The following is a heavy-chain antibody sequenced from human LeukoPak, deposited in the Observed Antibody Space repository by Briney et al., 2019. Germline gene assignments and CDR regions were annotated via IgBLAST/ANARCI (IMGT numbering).Heavy chain of an antibody. J-gene: IGHJ4*02. CDR3: ARGAPVFNWNYLSARRKYYFDY. CDR2: INADNGNT. D-gene: IGHD1-7*01. Sequence: ASVKVSCKASGYTFTSYAMHWVRQAPGQRLEWMGWINADNGNTKYSQKFQGRVTITRDTSASTAYMELSSLRSEDTAVYYCARGAPVFNWNYLSARRKYYFDYWGQGTLVTVSS. V-gene: IGHV1-3*01. CDR1: GYTFTSYA.